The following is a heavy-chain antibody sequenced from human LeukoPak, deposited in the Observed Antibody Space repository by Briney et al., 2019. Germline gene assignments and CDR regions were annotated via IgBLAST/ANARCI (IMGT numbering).Heavy chain of an antibody. CDR1: GFTFSSYW. CDR2: IKTDGSST. Sequence: PGGSLRLSCAASGFTFSSYWMHWVRQAPGKGLVWVSRIKTDGSSTYYADSVKGRFTISRDNAKNTLYLQMNSLRAEDTAVYYCARESYCSGGSCYSGRAFDIWGQGTTVTVSS. CDR3: ARESYCSGGSCYSGRAFDI. V-gene: IGHV3-74*01. D-gene: IGHD2-15*01. J-gene: IGHJ3*02.